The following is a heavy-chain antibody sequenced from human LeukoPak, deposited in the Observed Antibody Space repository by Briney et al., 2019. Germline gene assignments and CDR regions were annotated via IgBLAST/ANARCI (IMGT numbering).Heavy chain of an antibody. J-gene: IGHJ4*02. V-gene: IGHV4-39*07. CDR1: GGSISSSSYY. D-gene: IGHD3-10*01. CDR2: IYYSGSS. Sequence: HPSETLSLTCTVSGGSISSSSYYWGWIRQPPGKGLEWIGSIYYSGSSYYNPSLKSRVTISVDTSKNQFSLKLSSVTAADTAVYYCARAPLSGSYYSFDYWGQGTLVTVSS. CDR3: ARAPLSGSYYSFDY.